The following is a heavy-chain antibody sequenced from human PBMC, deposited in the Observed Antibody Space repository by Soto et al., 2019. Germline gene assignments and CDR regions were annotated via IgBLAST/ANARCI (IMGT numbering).Heavy chain of an antibody. CDR2: ITGSGAGT. CDR1: GFTFSRYA. V-gene: IGHV3-23*01. D-gene: IGHD4-17*01. Sequence: EVQLLESGGGLVQPGGSLRLSCVASGFTFSRYALTWVRQAPGRGLEWVSSITGSGAGTDYADSVRGRFTISRDNSENTLYLQMNXLXXEDTALYYCARXXXGDYVGAFDDWGQGTLVTVSS. CDR3: ARXXXGDYVGAFDD. J-gene: IGHJ4*02.